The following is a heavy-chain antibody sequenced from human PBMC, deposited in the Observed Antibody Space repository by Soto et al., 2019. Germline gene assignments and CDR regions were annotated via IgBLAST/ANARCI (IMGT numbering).Heavy chain of an antibody. CDR3: ARAESNYQAFDL. CDR1: GDSMSSYY. V-gene: IGHV4-59*01. D-gene: IGHD4-4*01. J-gene: IGHJ4*02. Sequence: SETLSLTCPGSGDSMSSYYWIWIRQPPGKGLEWIGYIYYSGSTTYNPSLRSRVTMSVDTSKNQFSLRLSSVTAADTAVYYCARAESNYQAFDLWGQGSQVTVSS. CDR2: IYYSGST.